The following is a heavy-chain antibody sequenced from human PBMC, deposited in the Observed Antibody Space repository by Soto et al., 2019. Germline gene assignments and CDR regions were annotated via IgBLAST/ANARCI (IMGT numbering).Heavy chain of an antibody. CDR2: IYYTGST. J-gene: IGHJ4*02. CDR1: GGSISGYY. D-gene: IGHD3-16*02. Sequence: SETLSLTCTVSGGSISGYYWSWIRQPPGKGLEWIGYIYYTGSTNYNPSLKTRVTISIDTSQNRFSLKLTSVTAADTAVYYCAREDGRYTTYEIDYWGQGTLVTVSS. CDR3: AREDGRYTTYEIDY. V-gene: IGHV4-59*01.